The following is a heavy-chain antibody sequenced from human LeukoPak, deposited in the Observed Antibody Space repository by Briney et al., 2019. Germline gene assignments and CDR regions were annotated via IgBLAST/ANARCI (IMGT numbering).Heavy chain of an antibody. Sequence: SETLSLTCTVSGGSVSSGSYYWSWIRQPPGKGLEWIGYIYYSGSTNYNPSLKSRVTISVDTSKNQFSLKLSSVTAADTAVYYCARDGRSYDFWSGYYYYYYGMDVWGQGTTVTVSS. CDR1: GGSVSSGSYY. V-gene: IGHV4-61*01. CDR3: ARDGRSYDFWSGYYYYYYGMDV. D-gene: IGHD3-3*01. CDR2: IYYSGST. J-gene: IGHJ6*02.